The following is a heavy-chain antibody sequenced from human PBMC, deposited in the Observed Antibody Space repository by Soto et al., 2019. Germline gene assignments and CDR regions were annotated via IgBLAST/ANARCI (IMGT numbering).Heavy chain of an antibody. V-gene: IGHV4-59*01. CDR1: GGSISSYY. D-gene: IGHD3-22*01. CDR2: IYYSGST. J-gene: IGHJ4*02. CDR3: ARAFPTYYYDSSGYYFDY. Sequence: SETLSLTCTVSGGSISSYYWSWIRQPPGKGLEWIGYIYYSGSTNYNPSLKSRVTISVDTSKNQFSLKLSSVTAADTAVYYWARAFPTYYYDSSGYYFDYWGQGTLVTVSS.